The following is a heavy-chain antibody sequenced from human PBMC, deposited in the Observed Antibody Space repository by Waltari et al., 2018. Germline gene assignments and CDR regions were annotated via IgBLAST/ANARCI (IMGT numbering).Heavy chain of an antibody. D-gene: IGHD2-2*01. Sequence: QAQLVESGGGVVHPGRSLRLSCTASGLSLRSCGMHWVRQTPGKGLEWVAFIRYDGSDKYYADSVKGRFTISRDTSKNTLYLQMNSLRSEDTAVYYCASGGKIVVVPADYWGQGTLVTVSS. CDR1: GLSLRSCG. J-gene: IGHJ4*02. V-gene: IGHV3-30*02. CDR3: ASGGKIVVVPADY. CDR2: IRYDGSDK.